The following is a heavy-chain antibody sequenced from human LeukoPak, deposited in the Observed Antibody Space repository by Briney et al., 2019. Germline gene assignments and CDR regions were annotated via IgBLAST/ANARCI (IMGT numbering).Heavy chain of an antibody. J-gene: IGHJ1*01. V-gene: IGHV3-9*01. CDR1: GFAFDDYA. CDR2: VSWNSVTT. CDR3: AKDRAQGVPFRVIDH. D-gene: IGHD2-21*01. Sequence: GGSLRLSCAASGFAFDDYALHWVRQAPGKGVEWVSGVSWNSVTTGYGESVKGRFTISRDNAKNSLFLQMDSLRPEDTGFYYCAKDRAQGVPFRVIDHWGQGTLVTVTS.